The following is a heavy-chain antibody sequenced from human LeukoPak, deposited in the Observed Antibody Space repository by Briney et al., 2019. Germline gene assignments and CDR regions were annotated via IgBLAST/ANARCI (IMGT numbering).Heavy chain of an antibody. V-gene: IGHV3-23*01. D-gene: IGHD6-19*01. J-gene: IGHJ4*02. CDR3: AKDLYSSGWYYFGY. Sequence: GGSLRLSCAASGFTFSSYAMSWVRRAPGKGLEWVSAISGSGGSTYSADSVKGRFTISRDNSKNTLYLQMNSLTAEDTAVYYCAKDLYSSGWYYFGYWGQGTLVTVSS. CDR2: ISGSGGST. CDR1: GFTFSSYA.